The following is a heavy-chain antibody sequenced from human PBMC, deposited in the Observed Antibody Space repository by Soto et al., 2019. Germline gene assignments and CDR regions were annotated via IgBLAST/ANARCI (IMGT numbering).Heavy chain of an antibody. CDR3: AFPATADFDY. D-gene: IGHD6-13*01. Sequence: SETLSLTCAVSCGSISSTNWWTWVRQSPGRGLEWIGEIYHSGTTNYSPSLKSRVNIAVDMSTNHLSLTLISVTAADTAVYYCAFPATADFDYWGKGILVTV. CDR1: CGSISSTNW. J-gene: IGHJ4*02. CDR2: IYHSGTT. V-gene: IGHV4-4*02.